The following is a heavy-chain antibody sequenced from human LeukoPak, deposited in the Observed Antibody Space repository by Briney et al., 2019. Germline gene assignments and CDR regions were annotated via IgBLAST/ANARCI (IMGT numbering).Heavy chain of an antibody. V-gene: IGHV1-69*13. CDR2: IIPIFGTA. CDR3: AVYSGYDWAPHNSFPFDP. CDR1: GGTFSSYA. D-gene: IGHD5-12*01. Sequence: GASVKVFCKASGGTFSSYAISWVRQAPGQGLEWMGGIIPIFGTANYAQKFQGRVTITADESTSTAYMELSSLRSDDTAVYYCAVYSGYDWAPHNSFPFDPWGQGTLVTVSS. J-gene: IGHJ5*02.